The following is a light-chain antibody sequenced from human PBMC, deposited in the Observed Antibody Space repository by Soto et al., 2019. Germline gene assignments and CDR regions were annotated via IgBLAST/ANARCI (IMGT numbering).Light chain of an antibody. CDR2: GAS. CDR3: QQYGSTRPYT. Sequence: EIVLTQSPGTLSLSPGERATLSCRASQSVSSSYLAWYQQKPGQAPRLLIYGASSRATGIPDRFSGSGSGRDFALTISSIEPEDYAAYYCQQYGSTRPYTFGQGTKLEIK. CDR1: QSVSSSY. V-gene: IGKV3-20*01. J-gene: IGKJ2*01.